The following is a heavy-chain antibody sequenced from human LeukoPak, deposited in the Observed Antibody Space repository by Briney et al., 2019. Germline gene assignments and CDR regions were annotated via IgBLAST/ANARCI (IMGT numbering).Heavy chain of an antibody. D-gene: IGHD5-12*01. Sequence: ASVKVSCKASGYTFTSYGISWVRQAPGQGLEWMGWISAYNGNTNYAQKLQGRVTMTTDTSTSTAYMELRSLRSDDTAVYYCARDLVATILDYYYYGMDVWGQGTTVTVSS. CDR2: ISAYNGNT. V-gene: IGHV1-18*01. J-gene: IGHJ6*02. CDR1: GYTFTSYG. CDR3: ARDLVATILDYYYYGMDV.